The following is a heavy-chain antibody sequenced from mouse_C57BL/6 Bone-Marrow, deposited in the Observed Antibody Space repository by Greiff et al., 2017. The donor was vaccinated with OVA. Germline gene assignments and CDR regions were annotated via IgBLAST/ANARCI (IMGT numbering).Heavy chain of an antibody. D-gene: IGHD2-4*01. CDR1: GFNIKDDY. V-gene: IGHV14-4*01. J-gene: IGHJ1*03. CDR3: TTGDYAWYFDV. Sequence: EVQLVESGAELVRPGASVKLSCTASGFNIKDDYMHWVKQRPEQGLEWIGWIDPENGDTEYASKFQGKATITADTSSNTAYLQLSSLTSEDTAVYYCTTGDYAWYFDVWGTGTTVTVSS. CDR2: IDPENGDT.